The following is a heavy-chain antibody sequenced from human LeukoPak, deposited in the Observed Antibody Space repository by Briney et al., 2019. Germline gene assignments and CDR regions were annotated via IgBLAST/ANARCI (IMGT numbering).Heavy chain of an antibody. CDR1: GYTFTSYY. CDR3: AKGRVVAGTKTLGYHWFDP. Sequence: ASVKVSCKASGYTFTSYYMHWVRQAPGQGLEWMGIINPSGGSTSYAQKFQGRVTMTRDTSTSTVYMELSRLRSDDTAVYFCAKGRVVAGTKTLGYHWFDPWGQGTLVTVSS. D-gene: IGHD6-19*01. V-gene: IGHV1-46*01. CDR2: INPSGGST. J-gene: IGHJ5*02.